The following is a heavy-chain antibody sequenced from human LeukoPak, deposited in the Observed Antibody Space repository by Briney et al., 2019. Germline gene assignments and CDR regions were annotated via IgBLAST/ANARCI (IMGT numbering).Heavy chain of an antibody. Sequence: GGSLRLSCAASGFTVSSNYMSWVRQAPGKGLEWVSVIYSGGSTYYADSVKGRFTISRDNSKNTLYLQMNSLRAEDTTVYYCARGAYGSGSYYPEHWGQGTLVTVSS. CDR1: GFTVSSNY. D-gene: IGHD3-10*01. J-gene: IGHJ4*02. CDR2: IYSGGST. V-gene: IGHV3-66*01. CDR3: ARGAYGSGSYYPEH.